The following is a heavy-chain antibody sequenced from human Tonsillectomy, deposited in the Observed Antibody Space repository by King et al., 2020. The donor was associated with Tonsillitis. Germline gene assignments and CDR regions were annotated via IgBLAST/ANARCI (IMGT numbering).Heavy chain of an antibody. CDR3: ARQFRQQLLWDAFDI. D-gene: IGHD6-13*01. CDR2: IYPTDSDT. CDR1: GFSFTTYW. J-gene: IGHJ3*02. Sequence: QLVQSGAEVKKPGESLKISCKGSGFSFTTYWIGWVRQMPGKGLEWMGIIYPTDSDTRYSPSFQGQVTISADKSNSTAYLQWSSLKASDTAMYYCARQFRQQLLWDAFDIWGQGTMVTVSS. V-gene: IGHV5-51*01.